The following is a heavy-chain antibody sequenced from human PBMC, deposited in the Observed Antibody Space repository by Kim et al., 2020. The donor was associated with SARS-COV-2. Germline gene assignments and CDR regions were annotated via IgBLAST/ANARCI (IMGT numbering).Heavy chain of an antibody. D-gene: IGHD3-10*01. CDR3: ARDLSGADDY. J-gene: IGHJ4*02. V-gene: IGHV3-74*01. Sequence: NYADTVKGRVPISRDNAGNTLYLQMNSLTVDDTAVYYGARDLSGADDYWGQGTLVTVSS.